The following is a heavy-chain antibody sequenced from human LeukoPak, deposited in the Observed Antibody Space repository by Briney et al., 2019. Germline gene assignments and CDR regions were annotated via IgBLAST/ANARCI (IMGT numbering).Heavy chain of an antibody. CDR1: GFTFSSYS. Sequence: GGSLRLSCAASGFTFSSYSMNWVRQAPGKGLEWVSSISSSSLYIYYADSVKGRFTISRDNAKNTLYLQMNSLRAEDTAVYYCARDSRSDAFDIWGQGTMVTVSS. CDR2: ISSSSLYI. CDR3: ARDSRSDAFDI. J-gene: IGHJ3*02. V-gene: IGHV3-21*01.